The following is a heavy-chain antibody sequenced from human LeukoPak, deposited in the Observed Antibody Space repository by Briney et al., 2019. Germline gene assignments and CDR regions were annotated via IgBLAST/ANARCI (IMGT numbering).Heavy chain of an antibody. CDR2: VYYDGST. CDR1: GVSISTYY. J-gene: IGHJ3*02. Sequence: SSETLSLTCTVSGVSISTYYWSWIRQPPGKGLEWIGYVYYDGSTNYNPSLKSRVTISVDTSKNEFSLRLSSVTAADTALYYCARGATIFGVIIKHAFDIWGQGTMVTVSS. D-gene: IGHD3-3*01. V-gene: IGHV4-59*01. CDR3: ARGATIFGVIIKHAFDI.